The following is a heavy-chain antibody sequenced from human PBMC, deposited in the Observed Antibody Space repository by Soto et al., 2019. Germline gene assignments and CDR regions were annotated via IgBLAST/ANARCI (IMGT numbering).Heavy chain of an antibody. CDR2: ISWNNGTI. V-gene: IGHV3-9*01. D-gene: IGHD2-8*02. CDR3: ASSTGGTANGMGV. J-gene: IGHJ6*02. CDR1: GFSFDDYA. Sequence: EVQVVESGGGLVQPGRSLRLSCAASGFSFDDYAMHWVRQAPGKGLEWVSGISWNNGTIGYADSVKGRFTITRDNAKNSLYLQMTSLRAEDTALYYCASSTGGTANGMGVWGQGATVTVSS.